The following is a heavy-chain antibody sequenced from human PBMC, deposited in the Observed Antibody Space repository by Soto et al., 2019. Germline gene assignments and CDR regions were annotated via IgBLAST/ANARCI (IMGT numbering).Heavy chain of an antibody. Sequence: PSETLSLTGKLSEGSVIGDPHYWSWIRHPPGKRLEWIGFIYSSGSTNYNPTLKSRVTMSVDTSKYQFSLKLRSVIVAGTSVYCCARFVRSCSGTTCYTRADVWGQGTTVTVSS. CDR1: EGSVIGDPHY. J-gene: IGHJ6*02. D-gene: IGHD2-2*02. CDR2: IYSSGST. V-gene: IGHV4-61*01. CDR3: ARFVRSCSGTTCYTRADV.